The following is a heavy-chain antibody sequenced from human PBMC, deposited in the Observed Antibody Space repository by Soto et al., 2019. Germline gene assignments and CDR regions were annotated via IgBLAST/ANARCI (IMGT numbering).Heavy chain of an antibody. J-gene: IGHJ4*02. Sequence: ASVKVSCKASGYTFTSYYMHWVRQAPGQGLEWMGIINPSGGSTSNAQKFQGRVTMTRDTSTSTVYMELSRLRSEDTAVYYCARDVTGASVFDYWGQGTLVTVSS. V-gene: IGHV1-46*01. CDR1: GYTFTSYY. D-gene: IGHD1-26*01. CDR2: INPSGGST. CDR3: ARDVTGASVFDY.